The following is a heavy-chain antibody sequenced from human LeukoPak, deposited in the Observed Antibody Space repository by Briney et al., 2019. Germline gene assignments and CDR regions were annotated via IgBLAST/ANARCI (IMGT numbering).Heavy chain of an antibody. D-gene: IGHD4-17*01. CDR1: GYTFTSYG. CDR3: ARHLDVPGLYGDYGSVYAN. Sequence: ASVKVSCKASGYTFTSYGISWVRQAPGQGLEWMGWISAYNGNTNYVQKLQGRVTMTTDTSTSTAYMELRSLRSDDTAVYYCARHLDVPGLYGDYGSVYANWSQGTLVTVSS. V-gene: IGHV1-18*01. J-gene: IGHJ4*02. CDR2: ISAYNGNT.